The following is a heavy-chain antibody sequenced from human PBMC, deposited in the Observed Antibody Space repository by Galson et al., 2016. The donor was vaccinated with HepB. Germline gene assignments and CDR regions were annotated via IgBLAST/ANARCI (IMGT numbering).Heavy chain of an antibody. D-gene: IGHD6-19*01. J-gene: IGHJ5*02. CDR3: ARAGHSSGWYPFNFWWFDP. Sequence: SLRLSCAASGFTFSSYGIHWVRQAPGKGLEWVAVIWYDGSGKYYADSVKGRFTISRDNSRNTLYLQMNSLRDEDTAVYYCARAGHSSGWYPFNFWWFDPWGQGTLVTVSS. V-gene: IGHV3-33*01. CDR2: IWYDGSGK. CDR1: GFTFSSYG.